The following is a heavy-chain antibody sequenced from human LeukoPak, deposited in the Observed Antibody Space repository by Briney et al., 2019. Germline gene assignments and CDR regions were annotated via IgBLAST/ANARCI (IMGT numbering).Heavy chain of an antibody. Sequence: GGSLRLSCAASGFTFGSYGMHWVRQAPGKGLEWVAVISYDGSTKYYADSVKGRFTISRDNSKNMLYLQMNSLRPEDTAVYYCAKSPSQATVTTVYRFWGQGTLVTVSS. CDR3: AKSPSQATVTTVYRF. D-gene: IGHD4-11*01. CDR1: GFTFGSYG. J-gene: IGHJ4*02. V-gene: IGHV3-30*18. CDR2: ISYDGSTK.